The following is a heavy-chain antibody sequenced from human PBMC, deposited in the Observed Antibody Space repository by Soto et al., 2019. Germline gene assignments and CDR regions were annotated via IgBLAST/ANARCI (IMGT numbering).Heavy chain of an antibody. J-gene: IGHJ5*02. D-gene: IGHD5-12*01. V-gene: IGHV1-69*13. CDR3: ARDRAKWLRLRSAGWFDP. CDR2: IIPIFGTA. CDR1: SGTFISYA. Sequence: GXSVKVSFKASSGTFISYAISWVRQAPGQGLEWMGGIIPIFGTANYAQKFQGRVTITADESTSTAYMELSSLRSEDTAVYYCARDRAKWLRLRSAGWFDPWGQGTLVTVSS.